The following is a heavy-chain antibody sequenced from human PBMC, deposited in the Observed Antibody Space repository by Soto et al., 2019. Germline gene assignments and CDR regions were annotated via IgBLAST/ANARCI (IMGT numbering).Heavy chain of an antibody. CDR2: IYPGDSDT. Sequence: GESLKISCKGSGYSFTSYWIGWVRQMPGKGLEWMGIIYPGDSDTRYSPSFQGQVTISADKSISTAYLQWSSLKASDTAMYYCARGHWLLPTAYSWFDPWGQGTLVTVSS. D-gene: IGHD3-9*01. J-gene: IGHJ5*02. CDR1: GYSFTSYW. V-gene: IGHV5-51*01. CDR3: ARGHWLLPTAYSWFDP.